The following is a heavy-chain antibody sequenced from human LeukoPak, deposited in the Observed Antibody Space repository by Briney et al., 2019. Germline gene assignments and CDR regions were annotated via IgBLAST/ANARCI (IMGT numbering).Heavy chain of an antibody. J-gene: IGHJ4*02. CDR1: GFTFSSYE. Sequence: PGGSLRLSCAASGFTFSSYEMNWVRQAPGKGLEWVSYISSSGSTIYYADSVKGRFTSSWDNAKKSLYLQMNSLRAEDTAVYYCARSGKIYFDWLLDYWGQGTLVTVSS. CDR3: ARSGKIYFDWLLDY. V-gene: IGHV3-48*03. CDR2: ISSSGSTI. D-gene: IGHD3-9*01.